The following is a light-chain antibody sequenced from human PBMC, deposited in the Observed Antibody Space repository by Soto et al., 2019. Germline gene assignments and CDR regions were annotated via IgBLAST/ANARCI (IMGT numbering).Light chain of an antibody. J-gene: IGLJ2*01. Sequence: QSALTQPASVSGSPGQSITISCTGTSSDVGGYIYVSWYQQHPGKAPKLMIYDVSNRPSGVSNRFSGSKSGNTASLTISGLQAEDEADYCSSYTTRGSLVFGGGTKLTVL. CDR1: SSDVGGYIY. CDR3: SSYTTRGSLV. V-gene: IGLV2-14*01. CDR2: DVS.